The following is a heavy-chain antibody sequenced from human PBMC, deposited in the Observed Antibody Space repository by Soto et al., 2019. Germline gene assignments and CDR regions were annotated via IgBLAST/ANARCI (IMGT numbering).Heavy chain of an antibody. D-gene: IGHD2-8*01. CDR1: GYTFTSYG. J-gene: IGHJ4*02. CDR2: ISAYNGNT. Sequence: QVQLVQSGAEVKKPGASVKVSCKASGYTFTSYGISWVRQAPGQGLEWTGWISAYNGNTNYAQKLQGRVTITTDTSTSVAYLELRGMTSDDTAVYYCARTVDCTNGVCRAFDYWGQGNLFTVSS. V-gene: IGHV1-18*01. CDR3: ARTVDCTNGVCRAFDY.